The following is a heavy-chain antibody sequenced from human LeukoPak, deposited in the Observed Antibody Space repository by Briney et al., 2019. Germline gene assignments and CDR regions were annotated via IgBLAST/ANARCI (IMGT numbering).Heavy chain of an antibody. V-gene: IGHV4-38-2*02. CDR1: GHSISSGYY. Sequence: SETLSLTCTVSGHSISSGYYWGWIRQPPGKGLEWIGSIYHSGSTYYNPSLKSRVTISVDTSKNQFPLKLSSVTAADTAVYYCARDLGGTAMVSAYWGQGTLVTVSS. J-gene: IGHJ4*02. CDR3: ARDLGGTAMVSAY. D-gene: IGHD5-18*01. CDR2: IYHSGST.